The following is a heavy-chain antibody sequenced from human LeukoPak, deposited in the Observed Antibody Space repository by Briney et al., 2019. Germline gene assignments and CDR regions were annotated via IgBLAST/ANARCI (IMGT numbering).Heavy chain of an antibody. J-gene: IGHJ6*03. D-gene: IGHD3-3*01. CDR2: ISGSGGST. CDR3: AKGIRFLEWFDYYYMDV. V-gene: IGHV3-23*01. CDR1: GFTFSSYA. Sequence: PGGSLRLSCAASGFTFSSYAMSWVRQAPGKGLEGVSAISGSGGSTYYADSVKGRFTISRDNTKNTLYLQMNSLRAEDTAVYYCAKGIRFLEWFDYYYMDVWGKGTTVTVSS.